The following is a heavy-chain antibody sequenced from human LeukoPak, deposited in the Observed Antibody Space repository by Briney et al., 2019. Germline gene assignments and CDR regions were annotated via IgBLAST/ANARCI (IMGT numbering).Heavy chain of an antibody. D-gene: IGHD3-22*01. J-gene: IGHJ4*02. V-gene: IGHV3-7*01. CDR3: ARGGTAYYYDSSGYSY. Sequence: GGSLRLSCEASGFGFKDSAMTWVRQAPGKGLEWVANIKQDGSEKYYVDSVKGRCTISRDNAKNSLYLQMNSLRAEDTAVYYCARGGTAYYYDSSGYSYWGQGTLVTVSS. CDR1: GFGFKDSA. CDR2: IKQDGSEK.